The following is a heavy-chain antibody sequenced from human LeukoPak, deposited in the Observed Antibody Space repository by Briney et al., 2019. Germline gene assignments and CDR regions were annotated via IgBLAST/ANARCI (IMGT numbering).Heavy chain of an antibody. CDR2: ISGSGGST. Sequence: PGGSLRLSCAASGFTFSSYAMSWVRQAPGKGLEWVSTISGSGGSTYYADSVKGRFTISRDNSKNTPYLQMNSLRAEDTAVYYGAQGRSGYHLNFDYWGQGTLVSVSS. D-gene: IGHD3-22*01. V-gene: IGHV3-23*01. CDR1: GFTFSSYA. CDR3: AQGRSGYHLNFDY. J-gene: IGHJ4*02.